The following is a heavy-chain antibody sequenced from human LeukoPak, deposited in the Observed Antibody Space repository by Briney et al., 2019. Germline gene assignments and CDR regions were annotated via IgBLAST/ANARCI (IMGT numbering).Heavy chain of an antibody. CDR3: ASQNELYYYGSSGYTT. J-gene: IGHJ4*02. CDR1: GFTFSDYY. Sequence: GGSLRLSCAASGFTFSDYYMSWIRQAPGKGLEWVSYISSSGSTIYYADSVKGRFTISRDNAKNSLYLQMNSLRAEDTAVYYCASQNELYYYGSSGYTTWGQGTLVTVSS. CDR2: ISSSGSTI. D-gene: IGHD3-22*01. V-gene: IGHV3-11*01.